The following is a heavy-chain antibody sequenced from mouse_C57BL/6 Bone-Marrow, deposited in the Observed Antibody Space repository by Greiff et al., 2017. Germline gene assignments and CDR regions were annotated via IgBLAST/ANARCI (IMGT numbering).Heavy chain of an antibody. D-gene: IGHD2-3*01. CDR2: IDPENGDT. Sequence: VQLQQSGAELVRPGASVKLSCTASGFNIKDDYMHWVKQRPEQGLEWIGWIDPENGDTEYASKFQGKVTITADTSSNTAYLQLSSLTSEDTAVYYCTTHDGYSYYFDYWGQGTTLTVSS. J-gene: IGHJ2*01. CDR1: GFNIKDDY. V-gene: IGHV14-4*01. CDR3: TTHDGYSYYFDY.